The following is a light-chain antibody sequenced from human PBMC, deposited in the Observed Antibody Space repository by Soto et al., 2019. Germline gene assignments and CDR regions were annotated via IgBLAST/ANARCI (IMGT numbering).Light chain of an antibody. CDR3: QSYDSSLSAYVV. CDR2: GNN. J-gene: IGLJ2*01. V-gene: IGLV1-40*01. CDR1: SSNIGAGYD. Sequence: QSVLTQPPSVSGAPGQRVTISCTGTSSNIGAGYDVHWYQQLPGTGPKLLIYGNNNRPSGVPDRFSGSKSGTSASLAITGLQAEDEADYYCQSYDSSLSAYVVFGGGPKLTVL.